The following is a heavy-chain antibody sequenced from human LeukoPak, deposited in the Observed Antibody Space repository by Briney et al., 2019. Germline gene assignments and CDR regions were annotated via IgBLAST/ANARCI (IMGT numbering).Heavy chain of an antibody. V-gene: IGHV5-51*01. J-gene: IGHJ4*02. D-gene: IGHD5-24*01. CDR2: SNPGNSDT. CDR1: GYSFSSYW. CDR3: ARRDGYDSTAFDY. Sequence: GESLKISCKGSGYSFSSYWIGWVRQMPGKGLEWMGISNPGNSDTRYSPSFQGQVTISADKSISTAYLQWSILKASDTAMYYCARRDGYDSTAFDYWGQGTLVTVSS.